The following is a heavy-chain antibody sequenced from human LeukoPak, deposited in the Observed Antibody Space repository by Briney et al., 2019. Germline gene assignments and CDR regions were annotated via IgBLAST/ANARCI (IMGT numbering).Heavy chain of an antibody. D-gene: IGHD3-22*01. CDR3: AKDYYDSSGYSRGFDY. V-gene: IGHV3-23*01. Sequence: GGSLRLSCAASGFTFSSYAMSWVRQAPGKGLEWVSAISGSGGSTYYADSVKGRFTISRDNSKNTLYLQMNSLRAEDTAVYYCAKDYYDSSGYSRGFDYWGQGTLVTVSS. CDR2: ISGSGGST. CDR1: GFTFSSYA. J-gene: IGHJ4*02.